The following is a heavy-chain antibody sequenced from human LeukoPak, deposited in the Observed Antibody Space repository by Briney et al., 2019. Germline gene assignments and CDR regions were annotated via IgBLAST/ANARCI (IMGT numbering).Heavy chain of an antibody. J-gene: IGHJ5*02. CDR3: AKDYDYGGSGWFDP. Sequence: GGSLRLSCAASGFTFDDYAMHWVRQAPGKGLEWVSGISWNSGSIGYADSVKGRFTISRDNSKNTLYLQMNSLRAEDTALYYCAKDYDYGGSGWFDPWGQGTLVTVSS. CDR2: ISWNSGSI. CDR1: GFTFDDYA. V-gene: IGHV3-9*01. D-gene: IGHD4-23*01.